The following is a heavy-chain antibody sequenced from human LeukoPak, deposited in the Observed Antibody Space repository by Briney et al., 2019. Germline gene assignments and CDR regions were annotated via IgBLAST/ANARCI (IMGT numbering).Heavy chain of an antibody. Sequence: SETLSLTCAVSGYSISSGYYWGWIRQPPGKGLKGIGRIYHSGSTYYNPSLKSRVTISVDTSKNQFSLKLSSVTAADTAVYYCARLTYYDFWSGYYTGGYFDYWGQGTLVTVSS. J-gene: IGHJ4*02. CDR3: ARLTYYDFWSGYYTGGYFDY. CDR2: IYHSGST. CDR1: GYSISSGYY. D-gene: IGHD3-3*01. V-gene: IGHV4-38-2*01.